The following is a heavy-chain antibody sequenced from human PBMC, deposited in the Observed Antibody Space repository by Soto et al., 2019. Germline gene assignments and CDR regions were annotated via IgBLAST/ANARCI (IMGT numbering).Heavy chain of an antibody. Sequence: PGGSLRLSCAASGFTFSSYAMSWVRQAPGKGLEWVSAISGSGGSNKYYADSVKGRFTISRDNSKNTLYLQMNSLRAEDTAVYYCARGYYYDSSGPETTFDYWGQGTLVTVSS. CDR3: ARGYYYDSSGPETTFDY. D-gene: IGHD3-22*01. CDR2: ISGSGGSNK. J-gene: IGHJ4*02. V-gene: IGHV3-23*01. CDR1: GFTFSSYA.